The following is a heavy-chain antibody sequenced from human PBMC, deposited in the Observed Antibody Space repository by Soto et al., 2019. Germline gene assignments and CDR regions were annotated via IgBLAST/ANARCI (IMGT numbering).Heavy chain of an antibody. J-gene: IGHJ6*02. CDR1: GGTFSSYA. D-gene: IGHD3-3*01. CDR2: IIPIFGTA. Sequence: SVKVSCKASGGTFSSYAISWVRQAPGQGLEWMGGIIPIFGTANYAQKFQGRVTITADESTSTAYMELSSLRSEDTAVYYCAKLARGVVIIRTDYYYYGMDVWGQGTTVTVSS. CDR3: AKLARGVVIIRTDYYYYGMDV. V-gene: IGHV1-69*13.